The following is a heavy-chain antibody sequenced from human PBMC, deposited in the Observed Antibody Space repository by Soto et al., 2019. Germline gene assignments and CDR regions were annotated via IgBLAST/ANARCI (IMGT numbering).Heavy chain of an antibody. J-gene: IGHJ6*03. V-gene: IGHV4-34*01. CDR3: ARGRHDYGDYARYYYYYYYMDV. CDR2: INHSGST. CDR1: GGSFSGYY. Sequence: QVQLQQWGAGLLKPSETLSLTCAVYGGSFSGYYWSWIRQPPGKGLEWIGEINHSGSTNYNPSLKSRVTISVDTSKNQFSLKLSSVTAADTAVYYCARGRHDYGDYARYYYYYYYMDVWGKGTTVTVSS. D-gene: IGHD4-17*01.